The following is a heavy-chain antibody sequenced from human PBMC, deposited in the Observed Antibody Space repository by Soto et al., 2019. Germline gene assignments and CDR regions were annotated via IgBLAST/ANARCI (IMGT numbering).Heavy chain of an antibody. Sequence: QVSLVQSGAEVKKPGASVKVSCKASGYTFTSYYVHWVRQAPGQELEWMGIINPSGATTTYAQNFQGRVAMTRDTSTSTVYMELSSLRSEDTAVYYCARRDCFSSSCYFKYWGQGTLVTVSS. D-gene: IGHD2-2*01. J-gene: IGHJ4*02. V-gene: IGHV1-46*01. CDR1: GYTFTSYY. CDR3: ARRDCFSSSCYFKY. CDR2: INPSGATT.